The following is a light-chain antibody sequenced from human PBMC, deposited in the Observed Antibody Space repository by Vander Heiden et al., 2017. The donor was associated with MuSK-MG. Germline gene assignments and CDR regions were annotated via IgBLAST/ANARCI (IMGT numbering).Light chain of an antibody. CDR2: AAS. Sequence: DIQVTQSPSSLSASVGDRVTITCRASQSIGDYLNWYQQKPGKAPKLLIYAASSLQSGVPSRFSGSGSGTDFTLIISSLQAEDFATYYCQQGYSIPPTFGGGTKVEI. V-gene: IGKV1-39*01. J-gene: IGKJ4*01. CDR1: QSIGDY. CDR3: QQGYSIPPT.